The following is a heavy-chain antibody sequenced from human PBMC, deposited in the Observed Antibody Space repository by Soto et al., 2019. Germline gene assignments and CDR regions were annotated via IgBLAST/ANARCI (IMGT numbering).Heavy chain of an antibody. D-gene: IGHD3-16*01. CDR2: IYWDDEK. Sequence: QITLKESGPTLVKPTQSLTLTCSFSGFSLSASGVSVGWIRQPPGKALEWLGMIYWDDEKRYSPSLKDRLIITKDPSRNQVVLALSNMDPVDTATYFCAHGRGVPGGIAWYAHHYMDVWGKGTTVTVSS. V-gene: IGHV2-5*02. CDR3: AHGRGVPGGIAWYAHHYMDV. J-gene: IGHJ6*03. CDR1: GFSLSASGVS.